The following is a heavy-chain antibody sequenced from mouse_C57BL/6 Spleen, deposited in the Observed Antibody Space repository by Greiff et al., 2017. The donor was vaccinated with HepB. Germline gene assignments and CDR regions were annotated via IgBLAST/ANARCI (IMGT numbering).Heavy chain of an antibody. CDR2: IRLKSDNYAT. Sequence: EVKVEESGGGLVQPGGSMKLSCVASGFTFSNYWMNWVRQSPEKGLEWVAQIRLKSDNYATHYAESVKGRFTISRDGSNNSVYLQMNNLRAEDTGSYYCTSPAWFAYWGQGTLVTVSA. V-gene: IGHV6-3*01. CDR1: GFTFSNYW. CDR3: TSPAWFAY. J-gene: IGHJ3*01.